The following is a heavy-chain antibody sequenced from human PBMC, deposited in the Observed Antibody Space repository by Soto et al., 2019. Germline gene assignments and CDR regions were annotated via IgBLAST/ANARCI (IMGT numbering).Heavy chain of an antibody. J-gene: IGHJ6*02. Sequence: GESLKISCKGSGYSFTSYWISWVRQMPGKGLEWVGRIDPSDSYTNYSPSFQGHVTISADKSISTAYLQWSSLKASDTAMYYCATLFNYDFWSGYYKNYYYYGMDVWGQGTTVTVSS. CDR2: IDPSDSYT. V-gene: IGHV5-10-1*01. CDR1: GYSFTSYW. D-gene: IGHD3-3*01. CDR3: ATLFNYDFWSGYYKNYYYYGMDV.